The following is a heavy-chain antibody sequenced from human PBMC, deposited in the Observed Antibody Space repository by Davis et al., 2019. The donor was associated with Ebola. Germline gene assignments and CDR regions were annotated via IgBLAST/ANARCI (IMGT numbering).Heavy chain of an antibody. V-gene: IGHV3-30*04. J-gene: IGHJ4*02. CDR3: AKDSGAFDY. Sequence: GESLKISCAASGFTFSNYAMHWVRQAPGKGLEWVAVISYDGSNKYYADSVKGRFTISRDNSKNTLYLQMNSLRAEDTAVYYCAKDSGAFDYWGQGTLVTVSS. D-gene: IGHD3-10*01. CDR1: GFTFSNYA. CDR2: ISYDGSNK.